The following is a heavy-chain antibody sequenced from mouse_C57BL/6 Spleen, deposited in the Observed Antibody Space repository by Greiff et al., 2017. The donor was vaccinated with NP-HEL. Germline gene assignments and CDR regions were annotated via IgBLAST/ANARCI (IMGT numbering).Heavy chain of an antibody. V-gene: IGHV1-4*01. J-gene: IGHJ2*01. CDR1: GYTFTSYT. CDR2: INPSSGYT. CDR3: ARASTQGDY. D-gene: IGHD3-2*02. Sequence: VQLKESGAELARPGASVKMSCKASGYTFTSYTMHWVKQRPGQGLEWIGYINPSSGYTKYNQKFKDKATLTADKSSSTAYMQLSSLTSEDSAVYYCARASTQGDYWGQGTTLTVSS.